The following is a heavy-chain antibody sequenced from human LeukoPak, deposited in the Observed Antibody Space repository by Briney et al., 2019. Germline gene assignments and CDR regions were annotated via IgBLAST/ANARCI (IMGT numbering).Heavy chain of an antibody. CDR1: GYSISSGYY. CDR3: ARARGSSSWYVGNYYYYYMDV. CDR2: IYHSGST. J-gene: IGHJ6*03. V-gene: IGHV4-38-2*02. Sequence: SETLSLTCTVSGYSISSGYYWGWIRQPPGKGLEWIGSIYHSGSTYYNPSLKSRVTISVDTSKNQFSLKLSSVTAADTAVYYCARARGSSSWYVGNYYYYYMDVWGKGTTVTVTS. D-gene: IGHD6-13*01.